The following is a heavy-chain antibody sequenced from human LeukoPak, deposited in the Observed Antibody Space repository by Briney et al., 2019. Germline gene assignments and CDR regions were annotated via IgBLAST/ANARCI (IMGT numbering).Heavy chain of an antibody. D-gene: IGHD2-2*01. CDR2: INSDGSST. CDR1: GFTFSSYW. Sequence: PGGSLRLSCAASGFTFSSYWMHWVRQAPGKGLGWVSRINSDGSSTSYADSVKGRFTISRDNAKNTLYLQMNSLRAEDTAVYYCASLGYCSSTSCPDYWGQGTLVTVSS. J-gene: IGHJ4*02. CDR3: ASLGYCSSTSCPDY. V-gene: IGHV3-74*01.